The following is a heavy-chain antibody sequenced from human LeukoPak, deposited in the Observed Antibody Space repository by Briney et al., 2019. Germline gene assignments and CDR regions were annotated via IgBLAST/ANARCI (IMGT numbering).Heavy chain of an antibody. V-gene: IGHV1-18*01. J-gene: IGHJ6*03. Sequence: ASVKVSCKASGYTFTSYGISWVRQAPGQGLEWMGWISAYNGNTNYAQKLQGRVTMTTETSTSTAYMELRSLRSDDTAVYYCVRDGGSGSYTANYYYYYMDVWGKGTTVTVSS. CDR1: GYTFTSYG. CDR3: VRDGGSGSYTANYYYYYMDV. CDR2: ISAYNGNT. D-gene: IGHD3-10*01.